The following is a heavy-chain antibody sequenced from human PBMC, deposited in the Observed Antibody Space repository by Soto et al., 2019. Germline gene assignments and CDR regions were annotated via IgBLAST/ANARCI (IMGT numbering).Heavy chain of an antibody. V-gene: IGHV4-59*01. CDR2: IYYSGST. D-gene: IGHD2-15*01. J-gene: IGHJ4*02. Sequence: SETLSLTCTVSGGSISSYYWSWIRQPPGKGLEWIGYIYYSGSTNYNPSLKSRVTISVDTSKNQFSLKLSSVTAADTAVYYCARGVGYCSGGSCYSGQELFDYWGQGTLVTVSS. CDR1: GGSISSYY. CDR3: ARGVGYCSGGSCYSGQELFDY.